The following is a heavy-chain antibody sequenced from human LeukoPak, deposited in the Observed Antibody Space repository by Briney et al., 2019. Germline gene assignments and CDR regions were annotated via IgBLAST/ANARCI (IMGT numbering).Heavy chain of an antibody. CDR2: ISYDGSDK. Sequence: GGSLRLSCAASGFTFSNDGMHWVRQAPGRGLEWVALISYDGSDKHYADSVKGRFTVSRDNSKNTLYLQMNSLSRDDTAVYYCVGVGGYDSSGFLDYWGQGTLVTVS. J-gene: IGHJ4*02. CDR3: VGVGGYDSSGFLDY. V-gene: IGHV3-30*03. CDR1: GFTFSNDG. D-gene: IGHD3-22*01.